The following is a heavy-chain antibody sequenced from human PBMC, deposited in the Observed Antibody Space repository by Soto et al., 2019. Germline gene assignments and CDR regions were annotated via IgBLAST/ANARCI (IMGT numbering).Heavy chain of an antibody. J-gene: IGHJ3*02. D-gene: IGHD1-1*01. CDR3: VRGTYKKPDAFDI. V-gene: IGHV3-66*01. CDR2: IYSGGST. CDR1: GFTVSSNY. Sequence: GGSLRLSCAASGFTVSSNYMSWVRQAPGKGLEWVSVIYSGGSTYYADSVKGRFTISRDNSKNTLYLQMNSLRAEDTAVYYCVRGTYKKPDAFDIWGQGTMVTVSS.